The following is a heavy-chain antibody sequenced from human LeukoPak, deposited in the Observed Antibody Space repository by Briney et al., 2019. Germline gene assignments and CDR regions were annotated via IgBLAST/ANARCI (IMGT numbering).Heavy chain of an antibody. CDR3: AIAKSDMVRGVIYY. CDR1: GFTFSNYS. Sequence: GGSLRLSCAASGFTFSNYSMSWVRQAPGKGLEWVSSISSSRTYIYYADSLKGRFTISRDNAKNSLYLQMNSLRAEDTAVYYCAIAKSDMVRGVIYYWGQGTLVTVSS. CDR2: ISSSRTYI. V-gene: IGHV3-21*01. D-gene: IGHD3-10*01. J-gene: IGHJ4*02.